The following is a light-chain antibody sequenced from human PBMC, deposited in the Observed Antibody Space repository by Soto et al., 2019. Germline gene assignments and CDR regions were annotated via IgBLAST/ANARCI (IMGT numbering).Light chain of an antibody. J-gene: IGKJ4*01. Sequence: EIVLTQSPGTLSLSPGERATLSCRASQSVSSIYLAWYQQKPGQAPKLLIYGASSRATGIPDRFSGSGSGTDFTLTISRLEAEDFAVYYCQQYAGAPLTFGGGTRLEIK. CDR1: QSVSSIY. V-gene: IGKV3-20*01. CDR3: QQYAGAPLT. CDR2: GAS.